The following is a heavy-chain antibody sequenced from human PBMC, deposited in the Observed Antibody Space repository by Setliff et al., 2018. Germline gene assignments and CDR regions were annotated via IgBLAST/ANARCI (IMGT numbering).Heavy chain of an antibody. J-gene: IGHJ4*02. CDR1: GFTFSSYE. V-gene: IGHV3-7*01. Sequence: GGSLRLSCAASGFTFSSYEMNWVRQAPGKGLEWVANIKEDGSEKYYMDSVKGRFTISRDNSKSTLYLQMNSLRAEDTAVYYCARDGGEYWGQGTLVTVS. CDR2: IKEDGSEK. D-gene: IGHD3-16*01. CDR3: ARDGGEY.